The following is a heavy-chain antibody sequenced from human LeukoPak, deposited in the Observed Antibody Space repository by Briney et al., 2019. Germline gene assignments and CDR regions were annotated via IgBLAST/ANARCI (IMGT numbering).Heavy chain of an antibody. Sequence: PGGSLRLSCVASGLTFSSHAMTWVRQTPEKGLEWVSGITGSGGSTYHAESVKGRFTISRDNSKNTLYLQMNNLRAEDTAIYYCASRPPDETYFADFDYWGQGTLVTVSS. CDR3: ASRPPDETYFADFDY. J-gene: IGHJ4*02. D-gene: IGHD2/OR15-2a*01. CDR2: ITGSGGST. CDR1: GLTFSSHA. V-gene: IGHV3-23*01.